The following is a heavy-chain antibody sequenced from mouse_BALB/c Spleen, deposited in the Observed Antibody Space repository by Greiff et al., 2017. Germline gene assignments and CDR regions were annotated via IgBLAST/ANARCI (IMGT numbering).Heavy chain of an antibody. J-gene: IGHJ3*01. CDR3: ARGAITTRWFAY. Sequence: QVQLQQSGPELVKPGASVRISCKASGYTFTSYYIHWVKQRPGQGLEWIGWIYPGNVNTKYNEKFKGKATLTADKSSSTAYMQLSSLTSEDSAVYFCARGAITTRWFAYWGQGTLVTVSA. D-gene: IGHD2-4*01. V-gene: IGHV1S56*01. CDR2: IYPGNVNT. CDR1: GYTFTSYY.